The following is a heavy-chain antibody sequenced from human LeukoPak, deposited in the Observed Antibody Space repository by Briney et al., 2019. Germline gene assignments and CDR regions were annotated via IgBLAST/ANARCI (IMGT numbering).Heavy chain of an antibody. D-gene: IGHD1-7*01. CDR2: IYFGGTT. CDR3: AKTGTTVY. Sequence: GGSLRLSCAASGFTVSSNYMTWVRQAPGQGLEWVSVIYFGGTTYYADSVKGRFTISRDNSKNTVYLQMNSLRVEDTAVYYCAKTGTTVYWGQGTLVTVSS. J-gene: IGHJ4*02. V-gene: IGHV3-53*01. CDR1: GFTVSSNY.